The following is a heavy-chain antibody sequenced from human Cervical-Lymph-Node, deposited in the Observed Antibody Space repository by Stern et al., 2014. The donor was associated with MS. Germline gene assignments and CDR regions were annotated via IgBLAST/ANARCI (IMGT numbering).Heavy chain of an antibody. CDR2: ISSSSSYI. Sequence: VQLVESGGGLVKPGGSLRLSCAASGFTFSSYSMNWVRQAPGKGLEWVSSISSSSSYIYYADSVKGRFTISRDNAKNSLYLQMNSLRAEDTAVYYCAREGYGDYRYYFDYWGQGTLVTVSS. CDR3: AREGYGDYRYYFDY. D-gene: IGHD4-17*01. CDR1: GFTFSSYS. J-gene: IGHJ4*02. V-gene: IGHV3-21*01.